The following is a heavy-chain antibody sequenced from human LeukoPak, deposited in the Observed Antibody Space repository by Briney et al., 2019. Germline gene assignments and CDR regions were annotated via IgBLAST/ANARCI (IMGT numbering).Heavy chain of an antibody. J-gene: IGHJ3*02. CDR2: INHGGST. V-gene: IGHV4-34*01. CDR1: GGSCSNYY. Sequence: SETLSLTCAVYGGSCSNYYWAWIRQPPGKGLEWIGEINHGGSTNYNPSLKSRVTISVDTSKNQFSLKLSTVTAADTAVYYCARVASTTRRHGPFDIWGQGTMVTVSS. CDR3: ARVASTTRRHGPFDI. D-gene: IGHD1-1*01.